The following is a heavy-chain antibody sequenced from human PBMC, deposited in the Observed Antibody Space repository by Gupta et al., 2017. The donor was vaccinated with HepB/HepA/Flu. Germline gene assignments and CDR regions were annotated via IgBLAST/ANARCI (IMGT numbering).Heavy chain of an antibody. V-gene: IGHV4-31*03. Sequence: QVQLQESGPGLVKPSQTLSLTCTVSGGSISNGGYYWSWIRQHPGKGLEWIGYIYFSGSTYYNPSLKSRVTISVDTSKNQFSLKLTSVTAADTAVYYCATRGASSSWHYHYMDVWGKGTTVTVSS. D-gene: IGHD6-13*01. CDR3: ATRGASSSWHYHYMDV. J-gene: IGHJ6*03. CDR2: IYFSGST. CDR1: GGSISNGGYY.